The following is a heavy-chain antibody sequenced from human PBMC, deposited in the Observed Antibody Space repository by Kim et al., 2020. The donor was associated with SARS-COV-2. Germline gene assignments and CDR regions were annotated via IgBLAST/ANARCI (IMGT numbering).Heavy chain of an antibody. V-gene: IGHV3-30-3*01. CDR3: ARSGIVGATKTPIDY. CDR1: GFTFSSYA. J-gene: IGHJ4*02. CDR2: ISYDGSNK. D-gene: IGHD1-26*01. Sequence: GGSLRLSCAASGFTFSSYAMHWVRQAPGKGLEWVAVISYDGSNKYYADSVKGRFTISRDNSKNTLYRQMNSLRAEDTAVYYCARSGIVGATKTPIDYWGQGTLVTVSS.